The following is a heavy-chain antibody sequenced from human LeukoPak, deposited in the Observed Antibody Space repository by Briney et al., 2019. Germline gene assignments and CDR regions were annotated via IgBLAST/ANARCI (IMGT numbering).Heavy chain of an antibody. CDR1: GDSISSYY. J-gene: IGHJ6*02. V-gene: IGHV4-59*01. CDR3: ARSGLDSRYYFGMDV. Sequence: SETLSLTCTVSGDSISSYYWSWIRQPPGGGLEWFGYIYYSGSTNYNPSLKRRVTISLDTSKSQFSLKLRSVTAADTAVYYCARSGLDSRYYFGMDVWGQGTTVTVSS. D-gene: IGHD5-12*01. CDR2: IYYSGST.